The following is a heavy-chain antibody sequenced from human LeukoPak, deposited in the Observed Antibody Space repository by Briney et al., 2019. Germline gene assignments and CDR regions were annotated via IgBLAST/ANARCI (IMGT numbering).Heavy chain of an antibody. CDR2: VYHNGNT. Sequence: AETLSLTCTVSGYSISSGYYWGWIRQPPGKGLEWIANVYHNGNTFYNPSLKSRVTISVDTSNNQFSLTLTSVTAADTAVYFCARETSRIIYHWGQGMLVTVSS. J-gene: IGHJ5*02. CDR3: ARETSRIIYH. CDR1: GYSISSGYY. V-gene: IGHV4-38-2*02.